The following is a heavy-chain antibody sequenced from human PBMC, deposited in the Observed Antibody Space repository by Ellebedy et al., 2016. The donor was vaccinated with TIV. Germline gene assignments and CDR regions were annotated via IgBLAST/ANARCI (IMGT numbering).Heavy chain of an antibody. CDR1: GDSVSSTTTA. D-gene: IGHD2-8*01. CDR3: ARGVNWFDS. Sequence: SQTLSLTCVISGDSVSSTTTAWNWLRQSPSRGLEWLGRTYFRSSWSQNYALSVKSPMTISPDTSKNQFSLQVHSVTPDDTAVDYCARGVNWFDSWGQGTHVTVSS. CDR2: TYFRSSWSQ. J-gene: IGHJ5*01. V-gene: IGHV6-1*01.